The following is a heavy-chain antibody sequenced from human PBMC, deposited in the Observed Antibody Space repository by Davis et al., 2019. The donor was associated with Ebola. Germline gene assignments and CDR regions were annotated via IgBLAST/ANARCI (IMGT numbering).Heavy chain of an antibody. V-gene: IGHV4-34*01. Sequence: MPSETLSLTCAVYGGSFSGYYWSWIRPLPGKWLEWSGEINHSGSTNYNPSLKSRVTIPVDTSKNQFSLKWSSVTAADTAVYYCAGGWIQLSPFDYWGQGTLVTVSS. D-gene: IGHD5-18*01. CDR1: GGSFSGYY. CDR2: INHSGST. CDR3: AGGWIQLSPFDY. J-gene: IGHJ4*02.